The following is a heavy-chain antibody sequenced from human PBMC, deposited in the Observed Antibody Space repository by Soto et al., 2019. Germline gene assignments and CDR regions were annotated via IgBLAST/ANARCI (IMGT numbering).Heavy chain of an antibody. CDR3: ATDRGGDY. V-gene: IGHV1-18*01. D-gene: IGHD3-10*01. CDR2: INTYNGDT. CDR1: GYTFTNYG. Sequence: QVQLVQSGAEVKKPGASVTVSCRTSGYTFTNYGISWVRQAPGQGLEWMGWINTYNGDTNYAQKLQGRVTMTTDTSTSTAYMALRSLRSDDTAVYYCATDRGGDYWGQGTLVTVSS. J-gene: IGHJ4*02.